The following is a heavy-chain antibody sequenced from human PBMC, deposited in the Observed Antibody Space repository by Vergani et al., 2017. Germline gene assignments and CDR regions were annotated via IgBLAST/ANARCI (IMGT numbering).Heavy chain of an antibody. CDR3: AKDLSYSTAWSHFDS. CDR2: ISYDGDRR. V-gene: IGHV3-30*18. J-gene: IGHJ4*02. D-gene: IGHD4-11*01. Sequence: QVHLVESGGGVVQPVRSLTLSCVASGFSFRGHGMHWVRQVPGKGQEWVAMISYDGDRRDYSDFANGRFTISRDSSKTVYLQMNSLRVEDTSMYFCAKDLSYSTAWSHFDSRGQGTLVTVSS. CDR1: GFSFRGHG.